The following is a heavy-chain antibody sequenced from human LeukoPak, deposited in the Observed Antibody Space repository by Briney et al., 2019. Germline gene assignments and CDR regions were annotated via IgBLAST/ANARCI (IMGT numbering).Heavy chain of an antibody. CDR2: ISSSSSYI. CDR1: GFTFSSYA. Sequence: GGSLRLSCAASGFTFSSYAMSWVRQAPGKGLEWVSSISSSSSYIYYADSVKGRFTISRDNAKNSLYLQMNSLRAEDTAVYYCARDLEVVAAKYFDYWGQGTLVTVSS. J-gene: IGHJ4*02. D-gene: IGHD2-15*01. CDR3: ARDLEVVAAKYFDY. V-gene: IGHV3-21*01.